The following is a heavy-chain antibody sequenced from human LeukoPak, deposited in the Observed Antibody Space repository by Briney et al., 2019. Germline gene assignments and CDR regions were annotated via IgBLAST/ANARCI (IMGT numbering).Heavy chain of an antibody. D-gene: IGHD3-22*01. CDR2: INPNSGGT. J-gene: IGHJ3*02. CDR3: ARVTTHYYDSSGYDAFDI. V-gene: IGHV1-2*04. Sequence: ASVKVSCTASGYTFTGYYMHWVRQAPGQGLEWMGWINPNSGGTNYAQKFQGWVTMTRDTSISTAYMELSRLRSDDTAVYYCARVTTHYYDSSGYDAFDIWGQGTMVTVSS. CDR1: GYTFTGYY.